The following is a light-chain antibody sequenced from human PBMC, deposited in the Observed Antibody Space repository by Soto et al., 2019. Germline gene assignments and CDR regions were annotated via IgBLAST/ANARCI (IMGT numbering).Light chain of an antibody. J-gene: IGLJ3*02. Sequence: QSVLTQPASVSGSPGQSITISCTGTSSDVGGYNYVSWYQQHPGKAPKLMIYEVSNRPSGVSNRFSGSKSGNTASLTISGLQAEDEADYYCSSYTSSSTVFGGGTNLTVL. CDR3: SSYTSSSTV. CDR2: EVS. CDR1: SSDVGGYNY. V-gene: IGLV2-14*01.